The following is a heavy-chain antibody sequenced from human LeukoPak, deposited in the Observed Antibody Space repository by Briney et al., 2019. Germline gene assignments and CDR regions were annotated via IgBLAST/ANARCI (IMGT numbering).Heavy chain of an antibody. CDR2: ISAYNGNT. CDR1: GGTFSSYA. J-gene: IGHJ4*02. Sequence: ASVKFSCKASGGTFSSYAISWVRQAPGQGLEWMGWISAYNGNTNYAQKLQGRVTMTTDTSTSTAYMELRSLRSDDTAVYYCAAGTTGYLFDYWGQGTLVTVSS. D-gene: IGHD1-1*01. V-gene: IGHV1-18*01. CDR3: AAGTTGYLFDY.